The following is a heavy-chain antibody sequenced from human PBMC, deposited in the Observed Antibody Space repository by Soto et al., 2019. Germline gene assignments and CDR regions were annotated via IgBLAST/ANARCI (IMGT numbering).Heavy chain of an antibody. V-gene: IGHV3-72*01. Sequence: EVQLVESGGGLVQPGGSLRLSCAASGFTFSDRFMDWVRQAPGKGLEWIGRAKSRARGFATQYADSVKGRFTVSRDESTSSFYLQMNTLNAGDTAVYYCASPKVAVDALQDWYFEFWGRGTLVTVSS. D-gene: IGHD2-15*01. CDR1: GFTFSDRF. CDR2: AKSRARGFAT. J-gene: IGHJ2*01. CDR3: ASPKVAVDALQDWYFEF.